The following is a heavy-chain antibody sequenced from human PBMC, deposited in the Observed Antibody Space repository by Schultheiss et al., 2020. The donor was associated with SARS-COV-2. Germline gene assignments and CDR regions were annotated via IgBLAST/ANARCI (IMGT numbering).Heavy chain of an antibody. V-gene: IGHV3-9*01. J-gene: IGHJ4*02. CDR3: ARESAQSSYYDSSGYSDY. D-gene: IGHD3-22*01. CDR1: GFTFGDYA. CDR2: ISWNSGSI. Sequence: GGSLRLSCAASGFTFGDYAMHWVRQAPGKGLEWVSGISWNSGSIGYADSVKGRFTISRDNAKNSLYLQMNSLRAEDTALYYCARESAQSSYYDSSGYSDYWGQGTLVTVSS.